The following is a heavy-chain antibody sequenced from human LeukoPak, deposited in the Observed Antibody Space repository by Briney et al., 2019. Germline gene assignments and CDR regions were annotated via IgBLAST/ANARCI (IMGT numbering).Heavy chain of an antibody. CDR3: ARAYKKQWLVSN. D-gene: IGHD6-19*01. CDR1: GGSISSGDYY. J-gene: IGHJ4*02. Sequence: SQTLSLTCTVSGGSISSGDYYWSWIRQPPGKGLEWIGYTYYSGSTYYNPSLKSRVTISVDTSKNQFSLKLSSVTAADTAVYYCARAYKKQWLVSNWGQGTLVTVSS. CDR2: TYYSGST. V-gene: IGHV4-30-4*08.